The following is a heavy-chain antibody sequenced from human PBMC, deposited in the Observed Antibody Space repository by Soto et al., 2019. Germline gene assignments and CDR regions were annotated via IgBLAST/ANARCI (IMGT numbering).Heavy chain of an antibody. CDR2: IYWDDDK. D-gene: IGHD2-15*01. Sequence: QITLKESGPTLVKPTQTLTLTCTFSGFSLSTSGVGVGWIRQPPGKALEWLALIYWDDDKRYSPSLKSRLTLTKETSKKPVVLTMTSMDPVDTATYYCAHRPSYCSGGSCYSGVAYWGQGTLVTVSS. V-gene: IGHV2-5*02. J-gene: IGHJ4*02. CDR3: AHRPSYCSGGSCYSGVAY. CDR1: GFSLSTSGVG.